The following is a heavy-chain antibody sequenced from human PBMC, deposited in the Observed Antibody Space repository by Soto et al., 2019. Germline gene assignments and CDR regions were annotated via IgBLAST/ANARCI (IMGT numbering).Heavy chain of an antibody. CDR1: GYSFTSYW. Sequence: PGESLKISCKGSGYSFTSYWIGWVRQMPGKGLEWMGTIYPGDSDTRYSPSFQGQVTISADKSISTAYLQWSSLKASDTAMYYCARHGGEGAARPPYYYYYGMDVWGQGTTVTVSS. J-gene: IGHJ6*02. D-gene: IGHD6-6*01. V-gene: IGHV5-51*01. CDR2: IYPGDSDT. CDR3: ARHGGEGAARPPYYYYYGMDV.